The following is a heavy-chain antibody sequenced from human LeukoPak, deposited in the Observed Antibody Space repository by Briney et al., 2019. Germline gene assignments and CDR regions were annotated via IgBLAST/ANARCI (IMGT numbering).Heavy chain of an antibody. Sequence: GGSLRLSCAASGFTFSSYAMSWVRQAPGKGLEWVSAISGSGASTYYADSVKGRFTISRDNSKNTLSLQMNSPRAEDTAVYYCATSLASARAAGYYFDYWGQGTLVTVSS. CDR2: ISGSGAST. CDR1: GFTFSSYA. V-gene: IGHV3-23*01. D-gene: IGHD6-6*01. CDR3: ATSLASARAAGYYFDY. J-gene: IGHJ4*02.